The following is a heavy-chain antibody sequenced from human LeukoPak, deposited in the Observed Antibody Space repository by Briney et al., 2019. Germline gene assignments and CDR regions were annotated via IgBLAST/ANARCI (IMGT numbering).Heavy chain of an antibody. Sequence: GGSLRLSCAASGFTFSSYGMHWVRQAPGKGLEWVAFIRYDGSNRYYADSVKGRFTISRDNSKNTLYLQMNSLRAEDTAVYYCAKGGRYGTGPFDYWGQGTLVTVSS. J-gene: IGHJ4*02. CDR2: IRYDGSNR. V-gene: IGHV3-30*02. CDR3: AKGGRYGTGPFDY. CDR1: GFTFSSYG. D-gene: IGHD3-10*01.